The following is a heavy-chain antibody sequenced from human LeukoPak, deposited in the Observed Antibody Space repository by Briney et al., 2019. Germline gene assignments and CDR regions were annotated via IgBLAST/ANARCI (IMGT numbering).Heavy chain of an antibody. CDR2: INAGNGNT. D-gene: IGHD2/OR15-2a*01. CDR1: GYTFTSYA. J-gene: IGHJ4*02. V-gene: IGHV1-3*01. Sequence: ASVTVSCKVSGYTFTSYAMHWVRQAPGQRLEWMGWINAGNGNTKYSQKFQGRVTITRDTSASTAYMELSSLRSEDTAVYFCARMTTSHPDPYYFDYWGQGTLVTVSS. CDR3: ARMTTSHPDPYYFDY.